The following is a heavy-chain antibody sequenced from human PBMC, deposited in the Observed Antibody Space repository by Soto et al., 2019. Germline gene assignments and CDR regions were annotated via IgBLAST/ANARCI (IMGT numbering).Heavy chain of an antibody. D-gene: IGHD1-26*01. Sequence: SSVKVSFKASGHTLTTFFMHLLLHAPVQFLEWMGVINPGYPAGRSTTYAQKFQGRVTMTTDTSTSTVYMELSRLRSDDTAVYYCAREAIVAGATTGMDVWGQGTTVTVSS. CDR2: INPGYPAGRST. V-gene: IGHV1-46*01. CDR3: AREAIVAGATTGMDV. CDR1: GHTLTTFF. J-gene: IGHJ6*02.